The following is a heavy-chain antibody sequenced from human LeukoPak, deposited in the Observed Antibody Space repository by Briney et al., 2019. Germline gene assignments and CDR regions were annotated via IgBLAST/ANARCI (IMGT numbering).Heavy chain of an antibody. V-gene: IGHV1-2*02. CDR1: GYTFTGYY. J-gene: IGHJ4*02. CDR3: ARGKTAMVTSLGRD. Sequence: ASVRVSCKASGYTFTGYYMHWVRQAPGQGLEWMGWINPNSGGTNYAQKFQGRVTMTRDTSISTAYMELSRLRSDDTAVYYCARGKTAMVTSLGRDWGQGTLVTVSS. CDR2: INPNSGGT. D-gene: IGHD5-18*01.